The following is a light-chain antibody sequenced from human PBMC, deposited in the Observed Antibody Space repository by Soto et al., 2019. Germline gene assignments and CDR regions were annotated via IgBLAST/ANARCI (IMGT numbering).Light chain of an antibody. J-gene: IGKJ3*01. Sequence: EIVMTQSPATLSVSPGVRATPSCRASQSIGSNLAWYQQIPGQAPRLLIYGASTRTTGIPARFSGSGSGTEFTLIISSLQSEDFAVYYCQQYDNWPRTFGPGTKVNIK. CDR2: GAS. V-gene: IGKV3-15*01. CDR3: QQYDNWPRT. CDR1: QSIGSN.